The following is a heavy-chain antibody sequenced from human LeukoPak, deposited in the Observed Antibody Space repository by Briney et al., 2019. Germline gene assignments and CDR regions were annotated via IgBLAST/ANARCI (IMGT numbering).Heavy chain of an antibody. CDR2: ISSSSSYI. D-gene: IGHD3-10*01. CDR1: GFTFSSYS. Sequence: GGSLRLSCAASGFTFSSYSMNWVRQAPGKGLEWVSSISSSSSYIYYADSVKGRFTISRDNAKNSLYLQMNSLRAEDTAVYYCAIYGSGSSYYYYGMDVWGQGTTVTVSS. CDR3: AIYGSGSSYYYYGMDV. J-gene: IGHJ6*02. V-gene: IGHV3-21*01.